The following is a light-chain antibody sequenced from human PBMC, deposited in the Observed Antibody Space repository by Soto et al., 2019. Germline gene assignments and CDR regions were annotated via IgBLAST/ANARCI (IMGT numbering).Light chain of an antibody. Sequence: EILLTQSPGTLSLSPGDRATLSCRASQSLTNSFLAWYQQKPGQTPRLLIYGASFMATDIPDRFSGSGSGTDFTLTISRLEPEDFAVYFCQQYGRLPLSFGGGTKVEIK. CDR1: QSLTNSF. CDR3: QQYGRLPLS. V-gene: IGKV3-20*01. CDR2: GAS. J-gene: IGKJ4*02.